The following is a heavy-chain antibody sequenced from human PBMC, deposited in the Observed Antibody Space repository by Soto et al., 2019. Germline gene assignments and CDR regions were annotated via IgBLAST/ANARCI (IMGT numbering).Heavy chain of an antibody. Sequence: EVQLVESGGGLVQPGGSLRRSCAGSGFTFNSHEMTWVRQAPGKGLEWIASISSSGGSIYYADSVKGRFTVSRDNAKNSLYLQMNSLRAADTAVYYCARSWGLYCRSSRCYSPWFDAWGRGTLVTVSS. D-gene: IGHD2-2*02. V-gene: IGHV3-48*03. J-gene: IGHJ5*02. CDR2: ISSSGGSI. CDR3: ARSWGLYCRSSRCYSPWFDA. CDR1: GFTFNSHE.